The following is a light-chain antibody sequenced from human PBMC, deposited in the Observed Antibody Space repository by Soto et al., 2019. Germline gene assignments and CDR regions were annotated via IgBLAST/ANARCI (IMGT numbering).Light chain of an antibody. J-gene: IGKJ2*01. CDR1: QRVLSNY. CDR3: QRHGNSPGFT. V-gene: IGKV3-20*01. CDR2: CAS. Sequence: EIVLTQSPGSLSLSPGERVTLSCRSSQRVLSNYLAWYQQKPGQAPRLLMHCASIRAAGVPDRFSGSGFGTDFTLTISSLERDDFAVYFCQRHGNSPGFTFGQGTKLEL.